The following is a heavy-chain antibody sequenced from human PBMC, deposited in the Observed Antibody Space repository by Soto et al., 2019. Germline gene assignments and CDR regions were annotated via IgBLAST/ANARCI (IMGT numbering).Heavy chain of an antibody. V-gene: IGHV5-51*01. D-gene: IGHD3-10*01. Sequence: EVQLVQSGAEVKKPGESLKISCKASGYSFTTSWIAWVRQKPGKGLEWMGIIYPLDSDSRYSPSFQGQVTISVDKSINTAYLQWSSLKASDTAMYYCVRHNAYYGSGSDRYFDLWGRGTLVTVSS. CDR1: GYSFTTSW. J-gene: IGHJ2*01. CDR2: IYPLDSDS. CDR3: VRHNAYYGSGSDRYFDL.